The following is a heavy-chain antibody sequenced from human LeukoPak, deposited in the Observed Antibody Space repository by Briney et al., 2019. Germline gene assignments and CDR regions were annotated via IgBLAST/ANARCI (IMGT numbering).Heavy chain of an antibody. D-gene: IGHD6-19*01. CDR1: GFTFNTYR. J-gene: IGHJ2*01. CDR2: INPDGTVT. CDR3: VRDSPSGFFDL. Sequence: GGSLRLSCAASGFTFNTYRMHWVRQAPGKGLVWVSPINPDGTVTTYADSVKGRFTISRDNAKNTLYLQMNSLKAEDTAVYYCVRDSPSGFFDLWGRGTLVTVPS. V-gene: IGHV3-74*01.